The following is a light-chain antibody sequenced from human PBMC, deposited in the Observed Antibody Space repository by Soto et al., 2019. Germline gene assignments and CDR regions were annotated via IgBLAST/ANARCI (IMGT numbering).Light chain of an antibody. J-gene: IGLJ1*01. CDR2: GNS. Sequence: QSVLTQPPSVSGAPGQRVTISCTGSSSNIGAGYDVHWYQQLPGTAPKLLIYGNSNRPSGVPDRFSGSKSGTSGSLAITGLQSDDKADYHCQSYDSSLSGYVFGTGTKLTVL. V-gene: IGLV1-40*01. CDR1: SSNIGAGYD. CDR3: QSYDSSLSGYV.